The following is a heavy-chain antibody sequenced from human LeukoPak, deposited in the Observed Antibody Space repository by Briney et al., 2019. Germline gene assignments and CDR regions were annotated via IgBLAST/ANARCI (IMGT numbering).Heavy chain of an antibody. Sequence: PSETLSLTCTVSGGSISSGGYYWSWIRQHPGKGLEWIGYIYYSGSTNYNPSLKSRVSISVDTSKNQFSLKLSSVTAAETAVYYCARDRVFGVVTIGGNPEGAFDIWGQGTMVTVSS. J-gene: IGHJ3*02. CDR3: ARDRVFGVVTIGGNPEGAFDI. V-gene: IGHV4-31*03. CDR2: IYYSGST. CDR1: GGSISSGGYY. D-gene: IGHD3-3*01.